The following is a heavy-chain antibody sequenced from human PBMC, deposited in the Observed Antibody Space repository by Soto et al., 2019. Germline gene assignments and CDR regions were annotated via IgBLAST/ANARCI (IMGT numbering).Heavy chain of an antibody. CDR3: ARSGYSYGPNPLLY. CDR1: GGSISSGGYY. V-gene: IGHV4-31*03. J-gene: IGHJ4*02. Sequence: QVQLQESGPGLVKPSQTLSLTCTVSGGSISSGGYYWSWIRQHPGKGLEWIGYIYYSGGTYYNPSLRSRVTIAVDTSKTQFSLKLSSVTAADTAVYYCARSGYSYGPNPLLYWGQGTLVTVSS. CDR2: IYYSGGT. D-gene: IGHD5-18*01.